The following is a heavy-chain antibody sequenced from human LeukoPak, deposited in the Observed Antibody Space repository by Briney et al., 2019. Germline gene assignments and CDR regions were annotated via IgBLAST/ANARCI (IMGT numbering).Heavy chain of an antibody. CDR1: GGSISSYY. D-gene: IGHD2-15*01. V-gene: IGHV4-4*07. J-gene: IGHJ3*02. CDR3: ARAPYSKDAFDI. Sequence: SDTLSLTCTVSGGSISSYYWSCIRQPAGKALEWIGRIYTSGSTNYNPSLKSRVTMSVDTSKNQFSLKLSSVTAADTAVYYCARAPYSKDAFDIWGQGTMVTVSS. CDR2: IYTSGST.